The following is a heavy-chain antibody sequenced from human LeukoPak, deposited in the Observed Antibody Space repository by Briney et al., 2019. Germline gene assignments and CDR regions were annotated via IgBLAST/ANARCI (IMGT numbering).Heavy chain of an antibody. CDR1: GFTVRINY. CDR2: IYSGGST. Sequence: GGSLRLSCAASGFTVRINYMICLRQAPGKGLEWVSVIYSGGSTYHADCVKCRFTISRDDYKNTLFLKMNSLRAEDTAVYYCAREDYYFDSSGTNYFDYWGQGTLVIVSS. J-gene: IGHJ4*02. D-gene: IGHD3-22*01. CDR3: AREDYYFDSSGTNYFDY. V-gene: IGHV3-66*01.